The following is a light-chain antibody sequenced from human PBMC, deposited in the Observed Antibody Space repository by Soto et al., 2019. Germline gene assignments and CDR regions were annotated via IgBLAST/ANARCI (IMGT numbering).Light chain of an antibody. J-gene: IGLJ2*01. V-gene: IGLV2-14*01. CDR3: SLYTSSSPGVV. Sequence: QSALTQPASVSGSPGQSITISCTGTSSDVGGYNYVSWYQQHPGKAPKLMIYDVSNRPSGVSNRFSGSKSGNTASLTISGLQAEDEADYYCSLYTSSSPGVVFGGGTKLTVL. CDR2: DVS. CDR1: SSDVGGYNY.